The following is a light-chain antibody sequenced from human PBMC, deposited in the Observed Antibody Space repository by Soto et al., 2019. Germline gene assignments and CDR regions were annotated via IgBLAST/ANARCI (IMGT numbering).Light chain of an antibody. J-gene: IGKJ4*01. CDR2: DAS. V-gene: IGKV3-20*01. CDR1: QTIGSSY. CDR3: QQDGVSVLVS. Sequence: ESVLTQSPGTLSLSPGERATLSCRASQTIGSSYVAWYQHKPGQAPRLLIYDASNRATGIPDRFSGSGSGTDFTPTVSRREQEVSAISYCQQDGVSVLVSLGGGTKIEMK.